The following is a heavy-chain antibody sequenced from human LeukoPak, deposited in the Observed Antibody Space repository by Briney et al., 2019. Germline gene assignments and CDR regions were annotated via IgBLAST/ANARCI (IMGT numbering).Heavy chain of an antibody. V-gene: IGHV4-59*01. CDR2: LYYSGST. CDR1: GGCISSYY. Sequence: ESLSLTCTVSGGCISSYYWSWIRQPPGEKLEWIGYLYYSGSTNYNPSLGSRVTISADSSKNQFSLKLTSVTAADTAVYYCARDAKLLGAFDLWGPGTMVTVSS. CDR3: ARDAKLLGAFDL. J-gene: IGHJ3*01.